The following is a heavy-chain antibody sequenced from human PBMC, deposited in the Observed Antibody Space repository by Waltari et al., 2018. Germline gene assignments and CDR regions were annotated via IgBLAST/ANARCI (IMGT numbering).Heavy chain of an antibody. CDR3: ASAGCSGGSCYPGPFDY. CDR2: INPNSGGT. Sequence: QVQLVQSGAEVKKPGASVKVSCKASGYTFTGYYMQWVRQAPGQGLEWMGWINPNSGGTNYAQKFQGRVTMTRDTSISTAYMELSRLRSDDTAVYYCASAGCSGGSCYPGPFDYWGQGTLVTVSS. J-gene: IGHJ4*02. D-gene: IGHD2-15*01. V-gene: IGHV1-2*02. CDR1: GYTFTGYY.